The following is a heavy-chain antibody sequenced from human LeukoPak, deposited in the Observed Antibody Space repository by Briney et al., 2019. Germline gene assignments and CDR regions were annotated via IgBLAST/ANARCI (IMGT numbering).Heavy chain of an antibody. D-gene: IGHD2/OR15-2a*01. Sequence: PGGSLRHICAACAFTIITCAMSCVRQAGGKGLEWVSAISGSGGSTYYADSVKGRFTISRDNSKTTLYLQMSRLRAEDTAVYYCAKPKVVSLDCFDYWGQGTLVTVSS. J-gene: IGHJ4*02. CDR3: AKPKVVSLDCFDY. CDR1: AFTIITCA. CDR2: ISGSGGST. V-gene: IGHV3-23*01.